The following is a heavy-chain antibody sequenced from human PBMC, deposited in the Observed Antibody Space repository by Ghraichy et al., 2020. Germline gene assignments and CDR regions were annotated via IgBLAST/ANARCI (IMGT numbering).Heavy chain of an antibody. CDR3: ARDLTPVSAAGAAAGTSGGVFDY. CDR1: GFTFSSYS. V-gene: IGHV3-48*01. J-gene: IGHJ4*02. CDR2: ISSSSSTI. D-gene: IGHD6-13*01. Sequence: GGSLRLSCAASGFTFSSYSMNWVRQAPGKGLEWVSYISSSSSTIYYADSVKGRFTISRDNAKNSLYLQMNSLRAEDTAVYYCARDLTPVSAAGAAAGTSGGVFDYWGQGTLVTVSS.